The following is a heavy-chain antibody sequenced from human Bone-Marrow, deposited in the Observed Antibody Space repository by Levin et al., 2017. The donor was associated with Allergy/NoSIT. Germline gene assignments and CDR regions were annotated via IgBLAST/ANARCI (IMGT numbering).Heavy chain of an antibody. CDR1: GFTFDTYG. CDR3: AKVGRGDLRESFEY. CDR2: ISYDGSNK. D-gene: IGHD3-10*01. J-gene: IGHJ4*02. V-gene: IGHV3-30*18. Sequence: QPGESLKISCAASGFTFDTYGVHWVRQAPGKGLEWVAVISYDGSNKYYAESVKGRFTISRDNSKNTLYLQMNSLRVEDTAVYYCAKVGRGDLRESFEYWGQGTLVTVSS.